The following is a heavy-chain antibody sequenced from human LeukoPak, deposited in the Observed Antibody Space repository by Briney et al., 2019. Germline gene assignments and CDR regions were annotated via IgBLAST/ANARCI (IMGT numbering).Heavy chain of an antibody. CDR3: AKVGFSEMEWLLYSDH. D-gene: IGHD3-3*01. J-gene: IGHJ4*02. CDR2: IKDDGSDK. V-gene: IGHV3-7*05. Sequence: GGSLRLSCAASGFTFSNYWMGWVRQAPGKGLEWVANIKDDGSDKYYVDSVKGRFTISRDNAKSSLYLQMSGLRTEDTAVYYCAKVGFSEMEWLLYSDHWGQGTLVTVSS. CDR1: GFTFSNYW.